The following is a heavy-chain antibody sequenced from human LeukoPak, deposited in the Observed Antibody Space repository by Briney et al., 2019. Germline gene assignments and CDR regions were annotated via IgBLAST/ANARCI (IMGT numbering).Heavy chain of an antibody. D-gene: IGHD3-16*01. CDR2: ISSSGSTI. CDR3: ARELLLGARGYSLVAGFFDY. CDR1: GFTFSDYY. V-gene: IGHV3-11*01. Sequence: KPGGSLRLSCAASGFTFSDYYMSWIRQAPGKGLEWVSYISSSGSTIYYADSVKGRFTISRDNAKNSLYLQMNSLRAEDTAVYYCARELLLGARGYSLVAGFFDYWGQGTLVTVSS. J-gene: IGHJ4*02.